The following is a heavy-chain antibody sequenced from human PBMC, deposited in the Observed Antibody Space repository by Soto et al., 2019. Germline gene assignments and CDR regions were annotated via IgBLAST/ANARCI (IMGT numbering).Heavy chain of an antibody. V-gene: IGHV3-53*01. CDR3: ARDLGYYYVSSGYYTPYDAFEI. Sequence: PGGSLRLSCAAAGFSVSTSHISWVRQAPGKGLEWVSVIYSGGATHYAVSVKGRLIISRDKSKNTVDLQMNSLRAEDTAVYYCARDLGYYYVSSGYYTPYDAFEIWGQGTLVTVSS. CDR1: GFSVSTSH. D-gene: IGHD3-22*01. J-gene: IGHJ3*02. CDR2: IYSGGAT.